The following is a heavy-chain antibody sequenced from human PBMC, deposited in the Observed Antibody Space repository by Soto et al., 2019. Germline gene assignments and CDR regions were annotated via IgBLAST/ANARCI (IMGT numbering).Heavy chain of an antibody. Sequence: QLQLQESGPGLVTPSETLSLTCTVSGGSISSSSYYLGCIRQPPGQGLEWIGSIYYSGSTYYNPSLKSGVTISVDTSKNQFSLKLSSVTAADTAVYYCARLTYYYGSGSSYYYYGMDFWGQGTTVTVSS. D-gene: IGHD3-10*01. J-gene: IGHJ6*02. CDR1: GGSISSSSYY. V-gene: IGHV4-39*01. CDR3: ARLTYYYGSGSSYYYYGMDF. CDR2: IYYSGST.